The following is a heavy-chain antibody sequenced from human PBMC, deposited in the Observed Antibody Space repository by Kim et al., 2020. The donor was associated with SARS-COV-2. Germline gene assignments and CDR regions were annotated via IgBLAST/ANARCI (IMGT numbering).Heavy chain of an antibody. J-gene: IGHJ6*02. CDR3: ARGKGRIAARLFYYYGMDV. CDR2: INPSGGST. Sequence: ASVKVSCKASGYTFTSYYMHWVRQAPGQGLEWMGIINPSGGSTSYAQKFQGRVTMTRDTSTSTVYMELSSLRSEDTAVYYCARGKGRIAARLFYYYGMDVWGQGTTVTVSS. D-gene: IGHD6-6*01. CDR1: GYTFTSYY. V-gene: IGHV1-46*01.